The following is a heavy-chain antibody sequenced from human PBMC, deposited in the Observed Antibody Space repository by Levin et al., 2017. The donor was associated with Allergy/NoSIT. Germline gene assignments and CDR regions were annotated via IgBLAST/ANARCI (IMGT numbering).Heavy chain of an antibody. V-gene: IGHV4-59*01. CDR3: ARDRSITTTGETYYYGMDV. Sequence: SETLSLTCTVSGGSISGYYWSWIRQPPGKGLEWIGYIYYSGSTKYNPSLKSRVTISVDTSKNQFSLKLSSVTAADTAVYYCARDRSITTTGETYYYGMDVWGQGTTVTVSS. CDR1: GGSISGYY. D-gene: IGHD7-27*01. J-gene: IGHJ6*02. CDR2: IYYSGST.